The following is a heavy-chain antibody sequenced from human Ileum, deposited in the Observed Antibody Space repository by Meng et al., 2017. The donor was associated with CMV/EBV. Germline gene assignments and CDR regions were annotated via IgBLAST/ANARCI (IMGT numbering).Heavy chain of an antibody. J-gene: IGHJ4*02. CDR1: GFTFSSYA. D-gene: IGHD3-10*01. Sequence: GESLKISCAASGFTFSSYAMNWVRQAPGKGLEWVSTISGFGVSTYYADSVKGRFTISRDNSNNTLYLQMNSLRAGGTAIYYCAKDHKYYGGQGTLVTVSS. CDR2: ISGFGVST. V-gene: IGHV3-23*01. CDR3: AKDHKYY.